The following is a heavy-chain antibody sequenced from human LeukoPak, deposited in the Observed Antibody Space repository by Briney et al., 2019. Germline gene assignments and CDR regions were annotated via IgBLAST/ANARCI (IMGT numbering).Heavy chain of an antibody. V-gene: IGHV3-11*05. J-gene: IGHJ3*01. CDR1: GFTFSDYY. D-gene: IGHD5-18*01. CDR3: ARADVSFGFQDAFDV. CDR2: ISSRSSYT. Sequence: GGSLRLSCVASGFTFSDYYMSWVRQAPGEGLEWVSYISSRSSYTNHADSVKGRFTISRENAENSLYLEMNSLRAEDTAMYYCARADVSFGFQDAFDVWGRGTMVTVSS.